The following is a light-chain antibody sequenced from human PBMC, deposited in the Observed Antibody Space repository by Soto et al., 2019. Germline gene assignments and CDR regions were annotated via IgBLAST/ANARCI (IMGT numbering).Light chain of an antibody. CDR2: DAS. Sequence: EIVLTQSPATLSLSPGERATLSCRASQSVSSYLAWYQQKPGQAPRLLIYDASNRATGIPARFSGSGSGTDFTLTNSSLEPEDFAVYYCQQRSNWPPRLTFGQGTKVEIK. CDR3: QQRSNWPPRLT. CDR1: QSVSSY. J-gene: IGKJ1*01. V-gene: IGKV3-11*01.